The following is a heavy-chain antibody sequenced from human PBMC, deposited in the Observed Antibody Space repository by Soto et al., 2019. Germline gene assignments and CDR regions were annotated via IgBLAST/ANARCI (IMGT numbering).Heavy chain of an antibody. Sequence: SQTLSLTCAISGDSVSSNSAAWNWIRQSPSRGLEWLGRTYYRSKWYNDYAVSVKSRITINPDTSKNQFSLQLNSVTPEDTAVYYCARLDYYGGSADYYYYYGMDVWGQGTTVTVSS. D-gene: IGHD2-15*01. J-gene: IGHJ6*02. CDR2: TYYRSKWYN. CDR1: GDSVSSNSAA. CDR3: ARLDYYGGSADYYYYYGMDV. V-gene: IGHV6-1*01.